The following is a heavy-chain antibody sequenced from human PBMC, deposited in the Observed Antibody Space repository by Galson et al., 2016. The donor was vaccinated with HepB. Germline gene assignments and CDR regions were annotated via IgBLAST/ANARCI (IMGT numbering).Heavy chain of an antibody. D-gene: IGHD2-21*01. CDR3: VRSGDSGAFDF. V-gene: IGHV4-38-2*01. CDR2: IYHSGSS. CDR1: GFTFSSYS. J-gene: IGHJ3*01. Sequence: LRLSCAASGFTFSSYSMNWVRQAPGKGLEWIGSIYHSGSSYYDPSLKSRVTISVDTSKNQFSLKLNSLTAADTAVFYCVRSGDSGAFDFWGQGTLVTVSS.